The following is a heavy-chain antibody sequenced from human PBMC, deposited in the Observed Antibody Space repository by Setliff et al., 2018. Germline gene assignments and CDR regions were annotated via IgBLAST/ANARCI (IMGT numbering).Heavy chain of an antibody. V-gene: IGHV2-70*17. CDR3: ARMTSSGNFAFDI. CDR2: IDWDDER. CDR1: GFSLSTRGMC. J-gene: IGHJ3*02. Sequence: SGPTLVNPPQTLTLTCTFSGFSLSTRGMCVSWIRQPPGKALEWLARIDWDDERFYSTSLKTRLIMSKDISKNQVVLRMTNMDPVDTATYYCARMTSSGNFAFDIWGQGTKVTVSS.